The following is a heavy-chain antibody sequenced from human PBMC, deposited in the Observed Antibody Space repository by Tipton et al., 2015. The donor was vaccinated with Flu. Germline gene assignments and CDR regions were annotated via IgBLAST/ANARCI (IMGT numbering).Heavy chain of an antibody. J-gene: IGHJ4*02. CDR1: GYSFKTYE. V-gene: IGHV1-3*01. D-gene: IGHD3-10*01. CDR2: INAGNGNT. CDR3: ARPQLGITKTLDY. Sequence: QLVQSGAEVKKPGASVKVSCKASGYSFKTYEIHWVRQAPGQRLEWMGWINAGNGNTKYSQNFQGRVTIISDTSASTVYMELSSLRSEDTAVYYCARPQLGITKTLDYWGQGTLVTVSS.